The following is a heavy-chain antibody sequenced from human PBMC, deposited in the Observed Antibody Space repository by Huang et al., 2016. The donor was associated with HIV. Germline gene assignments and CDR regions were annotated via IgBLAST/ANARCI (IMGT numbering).Heavy chain of an antibody. J-gene: IGHJ4*02. CDR1: GYTFTNYF. CDR3: AREFPETCYFDY. V-gene: IGHV1-46*01. CDR2: IDPSSGRT. Sequence: QVQLVQSGAEMKKPGASVTVSCKASGYTFTNYFVHWVRQAPGQGLEWGGRIDPSSGRTHYPQKFQDRVTMTRDTSTSIVYMELNSLRSEDTAVYYCAREFPETCYFDYWGQGTLVAVSS.